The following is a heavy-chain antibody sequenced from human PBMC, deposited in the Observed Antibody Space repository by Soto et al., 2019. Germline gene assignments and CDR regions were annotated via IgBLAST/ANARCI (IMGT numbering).Heavy chain of an antibody. V-gene: IGHV1-2*02. CDR1: GYTFTAYY. CDR2: INPNSGGT. D-gene: IGHD4-4*01. Sequence: ASVKFSSTASGYTFTAYYMHWVRQAPGQGLEWMGWINPNSGGTYHAQNFQGRVTMTRDTSTTTAYKELTSLRSDDTAVYYCARGVGRNYNELDPWGDGTLVTVSS. CDR3: ARGVGRNYNELDP. J-gene: IGHJ5*02.